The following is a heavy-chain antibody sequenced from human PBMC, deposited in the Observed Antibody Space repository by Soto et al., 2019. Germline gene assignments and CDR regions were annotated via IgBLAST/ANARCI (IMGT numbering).Heavy chain of an antibody. J-gene: IGHJ5*02. CDR2: INPNSGGT. V-gene: IGHV1-2*02. D-gene: IGHD3-10*01. CDR1: GYTFTGYY. Sequence: GASVKVSCKASGYTFTGYYMHWVRQAPGQGLEWMGWINPNSGGTKYAQKLQGRVTMTTDTSTSTAYMELRSLRSDDTAVYYCARGVGSGSYYNQYNWFDPWGQGTLVTVSS. CDR3: ARGVGSGSYYNQYNWFDP.